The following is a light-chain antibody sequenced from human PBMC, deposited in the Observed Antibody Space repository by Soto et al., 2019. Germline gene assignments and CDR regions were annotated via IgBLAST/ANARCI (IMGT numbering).Light chain of an antibody. CDR3: QQYGSSPYT. J-gene: IGKJ2*01. CDR1: QSVSSSY. V-gene: IGKV3-20*01. CDR2: GAA. Sequence: EIVLTQSPGTLSLSPGERATLSCRASQSVSSSYLAWYQQTPGNAPMLIIYGAANTTTGIPDRFSGSGSGTDFTLTISRVEPEDVAVYYCQQYGSSPYTFGQGTKLEIK.